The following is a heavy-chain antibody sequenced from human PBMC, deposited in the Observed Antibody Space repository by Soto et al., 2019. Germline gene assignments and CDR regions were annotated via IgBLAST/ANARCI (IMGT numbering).Heavy chain of an antibody. J-gene: IGHJ4*02. CDR3: TRVSQGNWVDY. Sequence: LSCAASHFSFSTSWMNWIRQAPGKGLEWVATINPDGSAKYYVDSLKGRFTISRDTAKNSLDLQMNSLRAEDTAVYFCTRVSQGNWVDYWGQGARGTVSS. D-gene: IGHD3-16*01. V-gene: IGHV3-7*03. CDR2: INPDGSAK. CDR1: HFSFSTSW.